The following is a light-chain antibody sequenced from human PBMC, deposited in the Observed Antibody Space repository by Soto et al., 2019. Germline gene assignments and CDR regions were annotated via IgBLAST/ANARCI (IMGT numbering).Light chain of an antibody. CDR2: DAS. CDR1: QSFSSY. CDR3: QQRSNWQGAT. V-gene: IGKV3-11*01. J-gene: IGKJ4*01. Sequence: EIVVTQSPATLSLSPGERATLSCRSSQSFSSYLAWYQQKPGQAPRLLIYDASNRATGIPARFSGSGSGTDFTLTISSLEPEDFAVYYCQQRSNWQGATFGGGTKVDI.